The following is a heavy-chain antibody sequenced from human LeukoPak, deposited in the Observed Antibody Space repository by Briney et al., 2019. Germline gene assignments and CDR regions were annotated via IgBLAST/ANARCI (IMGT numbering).Heavy chain of an antibody. V-gene: IGHV3-74*01. J-gene: IGHJ6*03. CDR3: ARWQPTVPYYYMDV. CDR2: INYDGTTT. Sequence: GGSLRLSCAASGFNFSSYWMHWVRQAPGKGLVWISRINYDGTTTSYADSVKGRFTISRDNAKNSLYLQMNSLRAEDTAVYYSARWQPTVPYYYMDVWGKGTTVTVSS. D-gene: IGHD4-17*01. CDR1: GFNFSSYW.